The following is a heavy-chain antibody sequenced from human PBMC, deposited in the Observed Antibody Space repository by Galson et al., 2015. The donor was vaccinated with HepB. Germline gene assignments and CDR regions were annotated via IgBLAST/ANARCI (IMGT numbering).Heavy chain of an antibody. CDR1: GGTFSSYA. CDR2: IIPIFGTA. CDR3: ARAPVYSSAPYYYYMDV. V-gene: IGHV1-69*13. D-gene: IGHD6-19*01. Sequence: SVKVSCRASGGTFSSYAISWVRQAPGQGLEWMGGIIPIFGTANYAQKFQGRVTITADESTSTAYMELSSLRSEDTAVYYCARAPVYSSAPYYYYMDVWGKGTTVTASS. J-gene: IGHJ6*03.